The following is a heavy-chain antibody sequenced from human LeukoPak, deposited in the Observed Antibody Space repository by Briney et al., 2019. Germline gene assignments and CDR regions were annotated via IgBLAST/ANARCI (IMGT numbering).Heavy chain of an antibody. CDR3: ARGLPQKPLDTAMVTDY. D-gene: IGHD5-18*01. Sequence: PGGSLRLSCAASGFTFSDYYMSWIRQAPGKGLEWVSYISSSGSTIYYADSVKGRFTISRDNAKNSLYLQMNSLRAADTAVYYCARGLPQKPLDTAMVTDYWGQGTLVTVSS. V-gene: IGHV3-11*04. CDR1: GFTFSDYY. J-gene: IGHJ4*02. CDR2: ISSSGSTI.